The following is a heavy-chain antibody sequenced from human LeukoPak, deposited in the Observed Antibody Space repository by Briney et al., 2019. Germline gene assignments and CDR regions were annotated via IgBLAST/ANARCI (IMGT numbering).Heavy chain of an antibody. Sequence: PSETLSLTCAVSGGSISSGGYSWSWIRQPPGKGLEWIGYIYHSGSTYYNPSLKGRVTISVDRSKNQFSLKLSSVTAADTAMYYCAREAHGNGDWFDPWGQGTLVTVSS. V-gene: IGHV4-30-2*01. CDR3: AREAHGNGDWFDP. CDR2: IYHSGST. D-gene: IGHD3-10*01. J-gene: IGHJ5*02. CDR1: GGSISSGGYS.